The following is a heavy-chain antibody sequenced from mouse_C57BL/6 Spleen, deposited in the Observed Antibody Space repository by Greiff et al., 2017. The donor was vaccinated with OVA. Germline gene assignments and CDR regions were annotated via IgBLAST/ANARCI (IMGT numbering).Heavy chain of an antibody. CDR1: GFTFSDSG. V-gene: IGHV5-17*01. D-gene: IGHD1-1*01. J-gene: IGHJ2*01. Sequence: EVMLMESGGGLVKPGGSLKLSCAASGFTFSDSGMHWVRQAPEKGLEWVAYISSGSSTIYYADTVKGRFTISRDNAKNTLFLQMTSLRSEDTAMYYGARAGSSVGFDYWGQGTTLTVSS. CDR2: ISSGSSTI. CDR3: ARAGSSVGFDY.